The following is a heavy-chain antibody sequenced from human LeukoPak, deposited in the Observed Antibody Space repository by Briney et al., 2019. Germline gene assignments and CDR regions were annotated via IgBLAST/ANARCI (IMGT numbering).Heavy chain of an antibody. CDR3: VKGGWVHILDH. D-gene: IGHD2-21*01. V-gene: IGHV3-21*01. CDR2: ISSSSIYI. CDR1: GLTSSSTFGSYS. J-gene: IGHJ4*02. Sequence: GGSLRLSCAASGLTSSSTFGSYSVNWVRQAPGKGLEWVSSISSSSIYIYYADSVKGRFTISRDNAKNSLYLQMNSLRAEDTAVYYCVKGGWVHILDHWGQGALVTVSP.